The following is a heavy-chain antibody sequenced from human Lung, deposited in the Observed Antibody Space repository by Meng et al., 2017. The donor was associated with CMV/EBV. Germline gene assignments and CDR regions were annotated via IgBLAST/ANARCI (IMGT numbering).Heavy chain of an antibody. D-gene: IGHD4-17*01. CDR3: ARDGASHPYYFDY. J-gene: IGHJ4*02. V-gene: IGHV1-18*01. CDR2: ISAYHGNT. CDR1: GYPLTGYG. Sequence: ASGYPLTGYGISWFRQAPGQGLEWMGWISAYHGNTNYAQKLQGRVTMTTDTSTSTAYMELRSLRSDDTAVYYCARDGASHPYYFDYWGQGTLVTVSS.